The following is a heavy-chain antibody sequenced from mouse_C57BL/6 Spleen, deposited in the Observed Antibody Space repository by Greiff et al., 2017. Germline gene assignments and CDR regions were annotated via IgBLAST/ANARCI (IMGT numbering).Heavy chain of an antibody. CDR1: GYAFSSSW. J-gene: IGHJ4*01. CDR3: ARRVTTVVPHEGFYYAMDY. D-gene: IGHD1-1*01. Sequence: QVHVKQSGPELVKPGASVKISCKASGYAFSSSWMNWVKQRPGKGLEWIGRIYPGDGDTNYNGKFKGKATLTADKSSSTAYMQLSSLTSEDSAVYFCARRVTTVVPHEGFYYAMDYWGQGTSVTVSS. CDR2: IYPGDGDT. V-gene: IGHV1-82*01.